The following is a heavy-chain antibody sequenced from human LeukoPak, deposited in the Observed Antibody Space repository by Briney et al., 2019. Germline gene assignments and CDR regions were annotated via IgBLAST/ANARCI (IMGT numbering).Heavy chain of an antibody. CDR2: IYYSRST. CDR3: AGNYGDYPKPDY. D-gene: IGHD4-17*01. Sequence: SETLSLTCTVSGDSISSSLYYWAWIRQPPGKGLEWIGSIYYSRSTYYNPSLKSRVTISVDTSKNQFSLKLSSVTAADTAVYYCAGNYGDYPKPDYWGQGTLVTVSS. J-gene: IGHJ4*02. V-gene: IGHV4-39*07. CDR1: GDSISSSLYY.